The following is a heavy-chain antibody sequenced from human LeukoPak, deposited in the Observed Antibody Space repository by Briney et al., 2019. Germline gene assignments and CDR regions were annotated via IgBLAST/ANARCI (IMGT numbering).Heavy chain of an antibody. CDR1: GYTLTELS. CDR3: ATPLPPYCSGGSCYPRNWFDP. D-gene: IGHD2-15*01. V-gene: IGHV1-24*01. Sequence: ASVKVSCKVSGYTLTELSMHWVRQAPGKGLEWMGGFDPEDGETIYAQKFQGRVTMTEDTSTDTAYMELSSLGSEDTAVYYCATPLPPYCSGGSCYPRNWFDPWGQGTLVTVSS. J-gene: IGHJ5*02. CDR2: FDPEDGET.